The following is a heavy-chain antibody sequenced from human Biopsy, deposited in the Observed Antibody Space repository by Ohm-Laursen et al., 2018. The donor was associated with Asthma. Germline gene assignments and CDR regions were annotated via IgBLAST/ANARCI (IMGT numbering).Heavy chain of an antibody. Sequence: GASVKVSCKISGYSLTDLSMHWVRQAPGQGLEWMGGHDHEEGGTVNARRFQGRVTMTEGTSTDTAYMELSSLSSDDTAVYYCVSDFPKDYVRYNFQFWGQGTLVTVSS. CDR2: HDHEEGGT. D-gene: IGHD4-17*01. CDR1: GYSLTDLS. J-gene: IGHJ4*02. V-gene: IGHV1-24*01. CDR3: VSDFPKDYVRYNFQF.